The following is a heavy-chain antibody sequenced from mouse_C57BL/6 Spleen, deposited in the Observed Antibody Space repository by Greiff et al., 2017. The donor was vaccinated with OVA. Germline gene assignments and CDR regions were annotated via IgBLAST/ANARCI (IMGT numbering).Heavy chain of an antibody. V-gene: IGHV1-82*01. J-gene: IGHJ1*03. D-gene: IGHD2-3*01. Sequence: QVQLKESGPELVKPGASVKISCKASGYAFSSSWMNWVKQRPGKGLEWIGRIYPGDGDTNYNGKFKGKATLTADKSSSTAYMQHSSLTSEDSAVYYCARSNDGYPYRYFDVWGTGTTVTVSS. CDR1: GYAFSSSW. CDR3: ARSNDGYPYRYFDV. CDR2: IYPGDGDT.